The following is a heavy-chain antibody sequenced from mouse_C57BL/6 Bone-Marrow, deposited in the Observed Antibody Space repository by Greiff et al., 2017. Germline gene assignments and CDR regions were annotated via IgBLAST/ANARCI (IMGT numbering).Heavy chain of an antibody. V-gene: IGHV2-6*01. J-gene: IGHJ3*01. CDR3: ASTTGGLGFAY. Sequence: VMLVESGPGLVAPSQSLSITCTVSGFSLTSYGVDWVRQSPGKGLEWLGVIWGVGSTNYNSALKSRLSISKDNSKSQVFLKMNSLQTDDTARYYGASTTGGLGFAYWGQGTLVTVSA. CDR1: GFSLTSYG. D-gene: IGHD1-1*01. CDR2: IWGVGST.